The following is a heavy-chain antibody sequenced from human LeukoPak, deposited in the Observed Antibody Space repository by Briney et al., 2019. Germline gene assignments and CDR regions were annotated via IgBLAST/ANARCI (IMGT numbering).Heavy chain of an antibody. D-gene: IGHD3-16*01. V-gene: IGHV3-30*02. J-gene: IGHJ4*02. Sequence: GGSLRLSCAASGFTFSSYGMHWVRQAPGKGLEWVAFIRYDGSNKYYADSVKGRFTISRDNSKNTLYLQMNSLRAEDTAVYYCAKDLRLITFGGVMDYWGQGTLVTVSS. CDR1: GFTFSSYG. CDR3: AKDLRLITFGGVMDY. CDR2: IRYDGSNK.